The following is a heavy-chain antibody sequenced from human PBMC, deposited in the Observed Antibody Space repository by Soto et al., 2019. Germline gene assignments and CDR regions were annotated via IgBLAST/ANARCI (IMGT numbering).Heavy chain of an antibody. CDR3: ARGADIMATTGDAFDI. Sequence: ETLSLTCAVSGHSISNGYYWGWIRQPPGKGLEWIGNVHHNENTYYNPSLKSRVTISLHTSKNQFSLKVTSVTAADTAVYYCARGADIMATTGDAFDIWGQGTMVTVSS. D-gene: IGHD5-12*01. V-gene: IGHV4-38-2*01. J-gene: IGHJ3*02. CDR2: VHHNENT. CDR1: GHSISNGYY.